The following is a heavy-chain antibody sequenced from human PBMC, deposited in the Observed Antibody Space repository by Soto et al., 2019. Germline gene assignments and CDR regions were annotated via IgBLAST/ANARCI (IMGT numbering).Heavy chain of an antibody. D-gene: IGHD1-1*01. V-gene: IGHV3-23*01. CDR3: ANITGYDLDS. CDR2: IVSTGGSS. Sequence: EVQLLESGGGLVQPGGSLRLSCAASGFTFSGCAISWVRQAPGKGLEWVSTIVSTGGSSYYADSVKGRFTVSRDNSKNTLYLQMNSLKAEDTAVYYCANITGYDLDSWGQGTLVTVSS. CDR1: GFTFSGCA. J-gene: IGHJ4*02.